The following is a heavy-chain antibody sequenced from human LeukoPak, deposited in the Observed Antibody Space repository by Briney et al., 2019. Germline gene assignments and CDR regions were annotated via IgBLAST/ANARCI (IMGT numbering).Heavy chain of an antibody. D-gene: IGHD3-22*01. CDR3: ARADGGGYYSSGY. V-gene: IGHV3-30-3*01. CDR1: GFTFSNYA. CDR2: ISYDGSNK. Sequence: AGPPSLTCAASGFTFSNYAMHWVRQPPGKGLEWVAIISYDGSNKYHPDSVKGQFTISRDNSKNTLYLQMKSLRAEDTAVYYCARADGGGYYSSGYWGQGALVSVSS. J-gene: IGHJ4*02.